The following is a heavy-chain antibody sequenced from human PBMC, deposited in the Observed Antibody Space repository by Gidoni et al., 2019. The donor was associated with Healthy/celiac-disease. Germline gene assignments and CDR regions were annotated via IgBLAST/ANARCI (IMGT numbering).Heavy chain of an antibody. CDR3: ARQTANYDSAFDI. D-gene: IGHD3-22*01. V-gene: IGHV3-7*01. CDR1: GFTFSSYW. CDR2: IKQDGSEK. J-gene: IGHJ3*02. Sequence: EVQLVESGGGLVQPGGSLRLSCAASGFTFSSYWMSWVRQAPGKGLEWVANIKQDGSEKYYVDSVKGRFTISRDNAKNSLYLQMNSLRAEDTAVYYCARQTANYDSAFDIWGQGTMVTVSS.